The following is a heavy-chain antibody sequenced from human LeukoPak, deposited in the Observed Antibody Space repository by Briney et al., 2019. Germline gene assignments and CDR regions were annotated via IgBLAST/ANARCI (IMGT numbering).Heavy chain of an antibody. CDR1: GYSFTSYW. D-gene: IGHD3-22*01. CDR3: ARPSGGYYDSSGYTGPFDY. Sequence: GESLKISCKGSGYSFTSYWIGWVRQMPGKGLEWMGIIYPGDSDTRYSPSFQGQVTISADKSISTAYLQWSSLKASDTAMYYCARPSGGYYDSSGYTGPFDYRGQGTLVTVSS. V-gene: IGHV5-51*01. J-gene: IGHJ4*02. CDR2: IYPGDSDT.